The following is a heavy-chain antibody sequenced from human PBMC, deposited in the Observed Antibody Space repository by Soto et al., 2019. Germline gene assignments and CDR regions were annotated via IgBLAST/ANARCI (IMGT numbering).Heavy chain of an antibody. D-gene: IGHD1-1*01. CDR3: AIATGTYYYFYYMDV. Sequence: SETLSLTCAVYGGSFSDYYWSWIRQPPGKGLEWIGEINHSGTTNYNPSLKSRVTISIDTSKNQFSLKLSSLTAADTAVYYCAIATGTYYYFYYMDVWDKGTTVTVSS. J-gene: IGHJ6*03. V-gene: IGHV4-34*01. CDR2: INHSGTT. CDR1: GGSFSDYY.